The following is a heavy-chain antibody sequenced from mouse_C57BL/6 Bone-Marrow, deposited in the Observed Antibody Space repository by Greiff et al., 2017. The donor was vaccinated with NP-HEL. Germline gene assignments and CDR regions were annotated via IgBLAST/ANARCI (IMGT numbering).Heavy chain of an antibody. Sequence: QVQLQQSGAELVRPGASVKLSCKASGYTFTDYYINWVKQRPGQGLEWIARIYPGSGNTYYNEKFKGKATLTAEKSSSTAYMQLSSLTSEDSAVYFCARWLPRGYAMDYWGQGTSVTVSS. D-gene: IGHD2-2*01. CDR1: GYTFTDYY. CDR3: ARWLPRGYAMDY. V-gene: IGHV1-76*01. CDR2: IYPGSGNT. J-gene: IGHJ4*01.